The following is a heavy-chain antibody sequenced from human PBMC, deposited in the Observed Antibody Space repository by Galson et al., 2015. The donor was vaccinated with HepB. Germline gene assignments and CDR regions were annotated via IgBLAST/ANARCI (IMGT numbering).Heavy chain of an antibody. Sequence: SVKVSCKASGYTFTSYAMHWVRQAPGQRLEWMGWINAGNGNTKYSQKFQGRVTITGDTSASTAYMELSSLRSEDTAVYYCARDRTHPPNWFDPWGQGTLVTVSS. V-gene: IGHV1-3*01. CDR1: GYTFTSYA. CDR3: ARDRTHPPNWFDP. J-gene: IGHJ5*02. CDR2: INAGNGNT.